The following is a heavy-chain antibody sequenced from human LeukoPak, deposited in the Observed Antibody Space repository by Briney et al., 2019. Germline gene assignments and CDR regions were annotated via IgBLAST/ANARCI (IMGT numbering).Heavy chain of an antibody. D-gene: IGHD1-26*01. J-gene: IGHJ4*02. V-gene: IGHV3-23*01. Sequence: GGTLRLSCAASGFTFSTYGMSWVRQAPGKGLEWVSGISGSGGSRFYTDSVKGRFTISRDNSKNTLYLQMNSLRAEDTAVYYCAKPREWELPDLFGYWGQGTLVTVSS. CDR3: AKPREWELPDLFGY. CDR2: ISGSGGSR. CDR1: GFTFSTYG.